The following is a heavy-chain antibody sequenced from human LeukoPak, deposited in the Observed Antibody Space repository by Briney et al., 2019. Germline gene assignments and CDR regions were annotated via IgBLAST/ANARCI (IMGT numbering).Heavy chain of an antibody. CDR3: AKDGGTPFDH. CDR2: ISSSGTTI. CDR1: GFTFRTSG. D-gene: IGHD1-26*01. J-gene: IGHJ4*02. V-gene: IGHV3-48*01. Sequence: PGGSLRLSCAASGFTFRTSGMSWVRQAPGKGLEWVSYISSSGTTISYAQSVKGRFTITRDNAQNSLTLHMNTLRADDTAVYYCAKDGGTPFDHWGQGTLVTVSS.